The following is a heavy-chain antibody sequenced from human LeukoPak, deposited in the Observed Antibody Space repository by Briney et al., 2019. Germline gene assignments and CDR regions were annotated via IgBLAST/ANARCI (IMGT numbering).Heavy chain of an antibody. CDR3: ARARYPYYFDY. V-gene: IGHV4-34*01. J-gene: IGHJ4*02. Sequence: PSETLSLTCAVYGGSFSGYYWSWIRQPPGKGLEWIGEINHSGSTNYNPSLKSRVTISVDTSKNQFSLELSSVTAADTAVYYCARARYPYYFDYWGQGTLVTVSS. CDR2: INHSGST. CDR1: GGSFSGYY. D-gene: IGHD3-16*02.